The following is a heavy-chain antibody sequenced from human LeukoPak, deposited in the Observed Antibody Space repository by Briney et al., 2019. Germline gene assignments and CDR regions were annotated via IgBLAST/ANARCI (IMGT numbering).Heavy chain of an antibody. J-gene: IGHJ2*01. V-gene: IGHV4-4*07. CDR1: GGSISSYY. CDR2: IYTSGST. Sequence: PSETLSLTCTVSGGSISSYYWSWIRQPAGKGLEWIGRIYTSGSTNYNPSLKSRVTMSVDTSKNQFSLKLSSVTAADTAVYYCARDSGGEWDLLEDWYFDLWGRGTLVTVSS. D-gene: IGHD1-26*01. CDR3: ARDSGGEWDLLEDWYFDL.